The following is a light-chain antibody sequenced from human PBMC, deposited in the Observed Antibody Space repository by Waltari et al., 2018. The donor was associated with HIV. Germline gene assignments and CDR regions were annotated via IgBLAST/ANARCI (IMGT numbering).Light chain of an antibody. CDR2: EDD. CDR3: CSYAGSTTWL. J-gene: IGLJ3*02. Sequence: SALTQPASVSGSPGQAITVSCTGSRSDVGSYNLVSWYQQHPGKAPKLMIYEDDKRPSGVSNRFSGSKSVNTASLTISGLQAEDEADYYCCSYAGSTTWLFGGGTKLTVL. V-gene: IGLV2-23*01. CDR1: RSDVGSYNL.